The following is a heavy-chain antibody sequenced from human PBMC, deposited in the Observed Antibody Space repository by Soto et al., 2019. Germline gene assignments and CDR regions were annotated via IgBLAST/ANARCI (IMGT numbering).Heavy chain of an antibody. CDR3: ARYWNDGTLYGAFDI. Sequence: QVQLVQSGAEVRKPGSSVKVSCEASGGSFNNYVISWLRQAPGQGLEWMGGIIPNYEAANYAQKFRGRLTITADKATNTAYMELNSLRPEDTATYYCARYWNDGTLYGAFDIWGQGTTVIVS. J-gene: IGHJ3*02. CDR2: IIPNYEAA. CDR1: GGSFNNYV. D-gene: IGHD4-17*01. V-gene: IGHV1-69*06.